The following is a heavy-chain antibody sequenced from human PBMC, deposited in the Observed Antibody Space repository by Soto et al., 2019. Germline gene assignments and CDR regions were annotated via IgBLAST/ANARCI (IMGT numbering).Heavy chain of an antibody. CDR1: GFTFSNAW. J-gene: IGHJ6*03. CDR3: TAHPGAYYYYYMDV. V-gene: IGHV3-15*01. CDR2: IKSKTDGGTT. Sequence: GGSLRLSCAASGFTFSNAWMSWVRQAPGKGLEWVGRIKSKTDGGTTDYAAPVKGRFTISRDDSKNTLYLQMNSLKTEDTAVYYCTAHPGAYYYYYMDVWGKGTTVTVSS.